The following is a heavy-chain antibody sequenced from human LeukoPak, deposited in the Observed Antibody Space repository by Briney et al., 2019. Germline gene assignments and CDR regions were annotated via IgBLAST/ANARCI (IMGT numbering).Heavy chain of an antibody. D-gene: IGHD6-13*01. CDR3: ARVAAAGTTRNWFDP. CDR1: GYTFTSYY. Sequence: ASVKVSCKASGYTFTSYYMHWVRQAPGQGLEWMRIINPSGGSTSYAQKFQGRVTMTRDMSTSIVYMELSSLRSEDTAVYYCARVAAAGTTRNWFDPWGQGTLVTVSS. V-gene: IGHV1-46*01. CDR2: INPSGGST. J-gene: IGHJ5*02.